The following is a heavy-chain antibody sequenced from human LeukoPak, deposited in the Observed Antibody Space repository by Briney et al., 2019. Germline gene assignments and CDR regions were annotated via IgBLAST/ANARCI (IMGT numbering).Heavy chain of an antibody. CDR3: ASQLGYCSSTSCYADKVDY. J-gene: IGHJ4*02. CDR1: GGSFSGYY. CDR2: INHSGST. V-gene: IGHV4-34*01. Sequence: PSETLSLTCAVYGGSFSGYYWSWIRQPPGKGLEWIGEINHSGSTNYNPSLKSRVTISVDTSRNQFSLKLSSVTAADTAVYYCASQLGYCSSTSCYADKVDYWGQGTLVTVSS. D-gene: IGHD2-2*01.